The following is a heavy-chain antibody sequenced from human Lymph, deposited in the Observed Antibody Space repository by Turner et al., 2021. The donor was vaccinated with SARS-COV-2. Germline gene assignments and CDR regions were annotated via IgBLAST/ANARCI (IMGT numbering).Heavy chain of an antibody. V-gene: IGHV4-30-4*01. Sequence: QVQLQESGPGLVKPSQTLSLTCTVSGGSISSGDYYWIWIRQPPGKGLEWIGYIYYSGSTYYHPSLKSRVTISVDTSKNQFSLKLSSVTAADTAVYYCARVVVLRRAYFDYWGQGTLVTVSS. CDR2: IYYSGST. CDR1: GGSISSGDYY. J-gene: IGHJ4*02. CDR3: ARVVVLRRAYFDY. D-gene: IGHD2-8*01.